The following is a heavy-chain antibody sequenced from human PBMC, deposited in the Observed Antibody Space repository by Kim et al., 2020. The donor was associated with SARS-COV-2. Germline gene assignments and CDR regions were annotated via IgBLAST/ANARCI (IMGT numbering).Heavy chain of an antibody. J-gene: IGHJ6*02. CDR3: ARGPNYDFWSGYYTDYYYYGMDV. D-gene: IGHD3-3*01. Sequence: SETLSLTCTVSGGSISSSSYYWGWIRQPPGKGLEWIGSIYYSGSTYYNPSLKSQVTISVDTSKNQFSLKLSSVTAADTAVYYCARGPNYDFWSGYYTDYYYYGMDVWGQGTTVTVSS. CDR2: IYYSGST. V-gene: IGHV4-39*01. CDR1: GGSISSSSYY.